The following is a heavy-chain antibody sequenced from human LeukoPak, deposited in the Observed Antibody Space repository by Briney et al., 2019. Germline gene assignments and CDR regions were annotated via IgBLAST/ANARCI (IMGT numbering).Heavy chain of an antibody. J-gene: IGHJ4*02. D-gene: IGHD3-22*01. Sequence: SVKVSCKASGGTFSSYAISWVRQAPGQGLEWMGGIIPIFGTANYAQKFQGRVTITADESTSTAYMELSSLRSEDTAVYYCARGGLGDYYDSSGYYFRFDYWGQGTLVTVSS. CDR2: IIPIFGTA. V-gene: IGHV1-69*13. CDR3: ARGGLGDYYDSSGYYFRFDY. CDR1: GGTFSSYA.